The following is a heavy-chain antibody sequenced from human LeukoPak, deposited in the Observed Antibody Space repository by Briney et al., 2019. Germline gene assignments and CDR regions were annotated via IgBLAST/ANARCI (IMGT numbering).Heavy chain of an antibody. D-gene: IGHD3-22*01. CDR1: GFTFSSYG. Sequence: GRSLRLSCAASGFTFSSYGMHWVRQAPGKGLECVAVIWYDGSNKYYADSVKGRFTISRDNSKNTLYLQMNSLRAEDTAVYFCARDQHLAYESSGFDYWGQGTLVTVSS. CDR3: ARDQHLAYESSGFDY. CDR2: IWYDGSNK. J-gene: IGHJ4*02. V-gene: IGHV3-33*01.